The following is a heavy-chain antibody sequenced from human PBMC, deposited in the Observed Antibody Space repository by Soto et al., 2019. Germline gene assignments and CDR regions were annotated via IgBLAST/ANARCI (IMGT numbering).Heavy chain of an antibody. D-gene: IGHD6-6*01. CDR1: GFTFSSYG. CDR2: IWYDGSNE. V-gene: IGHV3-33*01. CDR3: ARGYSSSYYYYYGMDV. Sequence: PGGSLRLSCAASGFTFSSYGMHWVRQSPGKGLEWVAVIWYDGSNEYYADSVKGRFTISRDNSKNTLYLQMNSLRAEDTAVYYCARGYSSSYYYYYGMDVWGQGTTVTVSS. J-gene: IGHJ6*02.